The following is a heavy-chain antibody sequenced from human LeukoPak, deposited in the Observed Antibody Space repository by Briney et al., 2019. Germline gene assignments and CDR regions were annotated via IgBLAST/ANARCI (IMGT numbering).Heavy chain of an antibody. D-gene: IGHD4-17*01. Sequence: GASVKVSCKASGYTFTGYYMHWVRQAPGQGREWMGWINPNSGGTNYAQKFQDRVTRTSDTAIRTAYMELRKLRSDDTDGYDFARDLGDTVDYWGQGTLVTVSS. V-gene: IGHV1-2*02. CDR3: ARDLGDTVDY. J-gene: IGHJ4*02. CDR2: INPNSGGT. CDR1: GYTFTGYY.